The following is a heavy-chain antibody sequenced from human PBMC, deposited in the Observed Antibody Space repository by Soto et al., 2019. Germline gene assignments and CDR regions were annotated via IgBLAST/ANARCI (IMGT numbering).Heavy chain of an antibody. D-gene: IGHD3-16*01. CDR2: IYSDDDK. CDR1: GFSLNTAAVG. Sequence: SGPTLVTPTPTLTLTCTFSGFSLNTAAVGAEDVAWIRQPPGKSLEWLAIIYSDDDKRYSASLKSRLTITKDTSKNQVVLTMTDMDPVDKATYYCVHRASRYAYVPYLGQGSLVTVS. CDR3: VHRASRYAYVPY. V-gene: IGHV2-5*02. J-gene: IGHJ4*02.